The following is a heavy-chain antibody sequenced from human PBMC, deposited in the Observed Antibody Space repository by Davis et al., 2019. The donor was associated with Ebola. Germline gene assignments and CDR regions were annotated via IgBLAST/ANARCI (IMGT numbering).Heavy chain of an antibody. D-gene: IGHD2-8*01. CDR2: IHPGDSDT. V-gene: IGHV5-51*01. J-gene: IGHJ4*02. CDR3: ARPIPDCTPGVCNYFFDN. Sequence: GESLKISCQGSGYTFSNYWIGWVRQMPGKGLEWMGIIHPGDSDTRYSPSFQGQVTFSVDKSTNTAYLQWSSLKASDTATYYCARPIPDCTPGVCNYFFDNWGQGTLVTVSS. CDR1: GYTFSNYW.